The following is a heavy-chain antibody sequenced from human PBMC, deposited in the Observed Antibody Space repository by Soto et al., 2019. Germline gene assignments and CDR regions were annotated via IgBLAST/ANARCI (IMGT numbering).Heavy chain of an antibody. J-gene: IGHJ4*02. Sequence: PGGSLRLSCAASGFTFGSFGMSWVRQAPGKGLEWVSAISATASSTYYANSVKGRFTFSRDNSKNTLYLQMNSLRADDTAVYYCAKDRGFSYGYGFDYWGQGTLVTVSS. CDR2: ISATASST. CDR3: AKDRGFSYGYGFDY. CDR1: GFTFGSFG. D-gene: IGHD5-18*01. V-gene: IGHV3-23*01.